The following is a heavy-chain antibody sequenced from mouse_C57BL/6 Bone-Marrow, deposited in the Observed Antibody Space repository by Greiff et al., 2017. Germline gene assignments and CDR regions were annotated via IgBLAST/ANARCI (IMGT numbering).Heavy chain of an antibody. Sequence: QVQLQQSGAELARPGASVKPSCKASGYTFTSYGISWVKQRTGPGLEWIGEIYPRSGNTYYNEKFKGKATLTADKSSSTAYMELRSLTSEDSAVYFCAREAITTGVDYWGQGTTLTVSS. CDR3: AREAITTGVDY. CDR1: GYTFTSYG. V-gene: IGHV1-81*01. D-gene: IGHD1-1*01. J-gene: IGHJ2*01. CDR2: IYPRSGNT.